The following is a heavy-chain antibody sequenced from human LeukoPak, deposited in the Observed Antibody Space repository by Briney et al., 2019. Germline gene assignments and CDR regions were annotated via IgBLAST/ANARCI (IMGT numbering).Heavy chain of an antibody. D-gene: IGHD3-22*01. V-gene: IGHV3-30-3*01. CDR2: ISYDGSNK. J-gene: IGHJ4*02. Sequence: GGSLRLSCAASGFTFSSYAMPWVRQAPGKGLEWVAVISYDGSNKYYADSVKGRFTISRDNSKNTLYLQMNSLRAEDTAVYYCGGGADGSGYENLDYWGQGTRVTVSS. CDR3: GGGADGSGYENLDY. CDR1: GFTFSSYA.